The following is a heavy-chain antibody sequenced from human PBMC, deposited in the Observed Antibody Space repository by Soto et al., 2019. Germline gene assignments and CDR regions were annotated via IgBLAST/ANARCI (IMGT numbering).Heavy chain of an antibody. CDR1: GFTVSSNY. J-gene: IGHJ6*02. CDR2: IYSGGST. V-gene: IGHV3-53*01. D-gene: IGHD3-22*01. Sequence: GSLRLSCAASGFTVSSNYMSWVRQAPGKGLEWVSVIYSGGSTYYADSVKGRFTISRDNSKNTLYLQMNSLRAEDTAVYYCASGRKGGYYYYYYYYYGMDVWGQGTTVTVSS. CDR3: ASGRKGGYYYYYYYYYGMDV.